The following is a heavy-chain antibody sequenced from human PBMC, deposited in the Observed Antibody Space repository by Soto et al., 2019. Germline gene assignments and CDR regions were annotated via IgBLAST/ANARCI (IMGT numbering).Heavy chain of an antibody. V-gene: IGHV4-59*01. D-gene: IGHD6-6*01. CDR1: GGSISSYY. J-gene: IGHJ4*02. CDR3: ARAHLALSSSSPFDY. CDR2: IYYSGST. Sequence: PSETLSLTCTVSGGSISSYYWSWIRQPPGKGLEWIGYIYYSGSTNYNPSLKSRVTISVDTSKNQFSLKLSSVTAADTAVYYCARAHLALSSSSPFDYWGQGTLVNVSS.